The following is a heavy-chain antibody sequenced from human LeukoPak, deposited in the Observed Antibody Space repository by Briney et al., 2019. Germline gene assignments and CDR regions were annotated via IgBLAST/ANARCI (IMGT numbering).Heavy chain of an antibody. D-gene: IGHD6-19*01. CDR3: ARLPADTAGWCFDY. Sequence: ASVKVSFKASGYTFTSYGISWVRQAPGQGLEWMGWISAYNGNTNYAQKLQGRVTMTTDTSTSTAYMELRSLRSDDTAVYYCARLPADTAGWCFDYWGREPWSPSPQ. J-gene: IGHJ4*02. V-gene: IGHV1-18*01. CDR1: GYTFTSYG. CDR2: ISAYNGNT.